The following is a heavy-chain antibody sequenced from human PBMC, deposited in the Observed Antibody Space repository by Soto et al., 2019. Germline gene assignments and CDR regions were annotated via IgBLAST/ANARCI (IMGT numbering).Heavy chain of an antibody. CDR1: GYTFTSYG. V-gene: IGHV1-18*01. CDR3: AREEVGGHYYYYGMDV. J-gene: IGHJ6*02. Sequence: QVQLVQSGAEVKKPGASVKVSCKASGYTFTSYGISWVRQAPGQGLEWMGWISAYNGNTNYAQKLQGRVTMATDTSTSTAYMELRSLRSDDTAVYYCAREEVGGHYYYYGMDVWGQGTTVTVSS. D-gene: IGHD2-15*01. CDR2: ISAYNGNT.